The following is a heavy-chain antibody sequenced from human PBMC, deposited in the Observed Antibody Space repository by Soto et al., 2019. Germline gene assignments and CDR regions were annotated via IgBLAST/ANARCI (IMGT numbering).Heavy chain of an antibody. CDR2: LSGSGTST. CDR3: AKATTNGGWFNPFDS. J-gene: IGHJ4*02. Sequence: GGSLRLSCAASGFSFVNYAMNWVRQAPGKGLEWVSGLSGSGTSTYYADYVKGRFTISRDNSRDTLFLQMNSLTADDTAVYYCAKATTNGGWFNPFDSWGQGALVTVSS. CDR1: GFSFVNYA. D-gene: IGHD6-19*01. V-gene: IGHV3-23*01.